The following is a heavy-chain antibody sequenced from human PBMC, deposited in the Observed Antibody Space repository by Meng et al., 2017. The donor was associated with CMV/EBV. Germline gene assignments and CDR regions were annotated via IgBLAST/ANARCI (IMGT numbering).Heavy chain of an antibody. Sequence: GGSLRLSCAASGFSFSSYAMNWVRQAPGKGLEWVSTISGSGGSTYYADSVKGRFTISRDNSKNALYLQMNSLRAEDTAVYYCANRRTGYSSGDDSWGQGTLVTVSS. CDR1: GFSFSSYA. CDR3: ANRRTGYSSGDDS. D-gene: IGHD6-25*01. V-gene: IGHV3-23*01. CDR2: ISGSGGST. J-gene: IGHJ4*02.